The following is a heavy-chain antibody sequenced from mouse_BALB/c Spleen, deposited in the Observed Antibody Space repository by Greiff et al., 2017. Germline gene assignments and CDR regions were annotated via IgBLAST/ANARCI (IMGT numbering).Heavy chain of an antibody. CDR2: ISNGGGST. D-gene: IGHD2-4*01. CDR1: GFTFSSYS. Sequence: EVHLVESGGGLVQPGGSLKLSCAASGFTFSSYSMPWVRQTPEKRLEWVAYISNGGGSTYYPDTVKGRFTISRDNAKNTLYLQMSSLKSEDTAMYYCARRGITPFDYWGQGTTLTVSS. J-gene: IGHJ2*01. V-gene: IGHV5-12-2*01. CDR3: ARRGITPFDY.